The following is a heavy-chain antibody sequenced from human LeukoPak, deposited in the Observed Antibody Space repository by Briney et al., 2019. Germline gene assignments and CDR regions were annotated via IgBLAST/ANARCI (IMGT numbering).Heavy chain of an antibody. Sequence: SETLSLTCAVYGGSFSGYYWSWIRQPPGKGLEWIGEINHSGSTNYNPSLKSRVTISVDTSKNQFSLKLSSVTAADTAVYYCARGSLIVVVPAATSYTKGYYYGMDVWGQGTTVTVSS. CDR3: ARGSLIVVVPAATSYTKGYYYGMDV. J-gene: IGHJ6*02. V-gene: IGHV4-34*01. CDR2: INHSGST. D-gene: IGHD2-2*01. CDR1: GGSFSGYY.